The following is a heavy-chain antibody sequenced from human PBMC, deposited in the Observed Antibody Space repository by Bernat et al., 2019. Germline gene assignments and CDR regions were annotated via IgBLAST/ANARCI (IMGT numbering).Heavy chain of an antibody. Sequence: EVQLAESGGGLVQPGGSLRLSCAASGFTFSDYWMDWVRQAPGKGPVWVSRINIDGTTTNYADSVKGRFTISRDNSKNTLYLQMNSLRAEDTAVYYCAKAGYPTTVTPSSFYFDYWGQGTLVTVSS. CDR1: GFTFSDYW. CDR3: AKAGYPTTVTPSSFYFDY. J-gene: IGHJ4*02. V-gene: IGHV3-74*01. CDR2: INIDGTTT. D-gene: IGHD4-17*01.